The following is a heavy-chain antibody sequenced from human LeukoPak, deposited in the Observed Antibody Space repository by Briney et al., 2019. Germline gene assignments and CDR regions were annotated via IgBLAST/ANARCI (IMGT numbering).Heavy chain of an antibody. Sequence: PGGSLRLSCAASGFTFSSYSMNWVRQAPGKGLEWVSSISSSSSYIYYADSVKGRFTISRDNSKNTLYLQMNSLRAEDTAVYYCAKDKAGYSSSWYRLYYYYYGMDVWGQGTTVTVSS. CDR3: AKDKAGYSSSWYRLYYYYYGMDV. J-gene: IGHJ6*02. CDR1: GFTFSSYS. V-gene: IGHV3-21*01. D-gene: IGHD6-13*01. CDR2: ISSSSSYI.